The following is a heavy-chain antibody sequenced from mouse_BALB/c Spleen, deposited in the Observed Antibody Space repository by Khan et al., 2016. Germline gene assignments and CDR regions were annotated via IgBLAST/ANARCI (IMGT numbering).Heavy chain of an antibody. D-gene: IGHD2-14*01. CDR3: ARSVYYRYAWFAY. Sequence: QVRLQQSGAELVKPGASVKLSCKASGYTFTSYWMHWVKQRPGQGLEWIGEIDPSDSYTNYNQKFKGKATLTVDKSSSTASMQLSRLTSEDSAVYYCARSVYYRYAWFAYWGQGTLVTVSA. V-gene: IGHV1-69*02. J-gene: IGHJ3*01. CDR1: GYTFTSYW. CDR2: IDPSDSYT.